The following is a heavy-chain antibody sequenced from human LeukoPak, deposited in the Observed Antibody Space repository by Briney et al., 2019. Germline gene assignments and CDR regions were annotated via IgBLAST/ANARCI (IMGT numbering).Heavy chain of an antibody. CDR3: AREQNYYGSGSYYNY. Sequence: PGGSLRLSCAASGFTFSDYYMIWIRQAPGKGLECVSYISSSGLTIYYADSVKGRFTISRDNAKNSLYLQMNSLRAEDTAVYYCAREQNYYGSGSYYNYWGQGTLVTVSS. D-gene: IGHD3-10*01. CDR2: ISSSGLTI. J-gene: IGHJ4*02. V-gene: IGHV3-11*01. CDR1: GFTFSDYY.